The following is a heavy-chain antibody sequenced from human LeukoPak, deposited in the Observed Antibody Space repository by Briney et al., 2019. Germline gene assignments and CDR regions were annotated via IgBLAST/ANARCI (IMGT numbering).Heavy chain of an antibody. V-gene: IGHV3-23*01. CDR2: ISGSGGST. CDR1: GFTFSSYA. CDR3: ATVAAAGTRRTPYFDY. Sequence: GGSLRLSCAASGFTFSSYAMSWVRQDPGKGLEWVSAISGSGGSTYYADSVKGRFTISRDNSKNTLYLQMNSLRAEDTAVYYCATVAAAGTRRTPYFDYWGQGTLVTVSS. J-gene: IGHJ4*02. D-gene: IGHD6-13*01.